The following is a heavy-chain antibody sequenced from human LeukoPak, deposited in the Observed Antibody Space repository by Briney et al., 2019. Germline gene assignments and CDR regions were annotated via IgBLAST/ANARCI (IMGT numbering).Heavy chain of an antibody. J-gene: IGHJ5*02. CDR3: VRGFSNFRTWDP. V-gene: IGHV4-34*01. CDR1: GGSFSGYY. CDR2: INHSGST. Sequence: SETLSLTCAVYGGSFSGYYWSWIRQPPGKGLEWIGEINHSGSTNYNPSLKSRVSISVDTSKNQFSLKLTYVTAADTAVYYCVRGFSNFRTWDPWGQGTLVTVSS. D-gene: IGHD3-3*02.